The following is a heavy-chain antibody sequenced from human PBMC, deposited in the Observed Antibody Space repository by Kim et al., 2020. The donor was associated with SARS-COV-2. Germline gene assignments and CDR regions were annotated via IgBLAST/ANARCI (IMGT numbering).Heavy chain of an antibody. CDR3: ASHGAFGGPGSYYDYDYYGMDV. V-gene: IGHV4-34*01. D-gene: IGHD3-10*01. J-gene: IGHJ6*02. CDR1: GGSFSGYY. Sequence: SETLSLTCAVYGGSFSGYYWSWIRQPPGKGLEWIGEINHSGSTNYNPSLKSRVTISVDTSKNQFSLKLSAVTAADTAVYYCASHGAFGGPGSYYDYDYYGMDVWGQGTTVTVSS. CDR2: INHSGST.